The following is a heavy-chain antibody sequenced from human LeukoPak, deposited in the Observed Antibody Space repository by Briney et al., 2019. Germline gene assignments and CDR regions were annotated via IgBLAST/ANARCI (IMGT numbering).Heavy chain of an antibody. Sequence: GGSLRLSCAASGFTFDDYAMHWVRQAPGKGLEWVSGISWNSGSIGYADSVKGRFTISRDNAKNTLYLQMNSLRAEDTAVYYCAKGYSSSSGFQHWGQGTLVTVSS. CDR3: AKGYSSSSGFQH. V-gene: IGHV3-9*01. CDR2: ISWNSGSI. J-gene: IGHJ1*01. D-gene: IGHD6-6*01. CDR1: GFTFDDYA.